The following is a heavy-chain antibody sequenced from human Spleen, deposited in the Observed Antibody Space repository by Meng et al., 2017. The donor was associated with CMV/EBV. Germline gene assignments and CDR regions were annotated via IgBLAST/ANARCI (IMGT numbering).Heavy chain of an antibody. J-gene: IGHJ6*02. CDR1: GVSTTSSSYF. Sequence: GSLRLSCSVSGVSTTSSSYFWGWIRQPPGKGLEWIGSTYYSGHTYYNPSLKSRVTISLDTSKNQFSLKLTSVTAADTAVYYCARDRGSSPFYFYGMDVWGQGTTVTVSS. V-gene: IGHV4-39*07. D-gene: IGHD3-10*01. CDR2: TYYSGHT. CDR3: ARDRGSSPFYFYGMDV.